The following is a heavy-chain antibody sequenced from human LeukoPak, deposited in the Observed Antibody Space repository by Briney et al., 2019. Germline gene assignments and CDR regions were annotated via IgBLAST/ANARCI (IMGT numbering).Heavy chain of an antibody. Sequence: ASVKVSCKASGGTFSSYAISWVRQAPGQGLEWMGGIIPIFGTANCAQKFQGRVTITADESTSTAYMELSSLRSEDTAVYYCASFYCSGGSCYGSDYYYYYMDVWGKGTTVTISS. CDR2: IIPIFGTA. V-gene: IGHV1-69*13. D-gene: IGHD2-15*01. J-gene: IGHJ6*03. CDR1: GGTFSSYA. CDR3: ASFYCSGGSCYGSDYYYYYMDV.